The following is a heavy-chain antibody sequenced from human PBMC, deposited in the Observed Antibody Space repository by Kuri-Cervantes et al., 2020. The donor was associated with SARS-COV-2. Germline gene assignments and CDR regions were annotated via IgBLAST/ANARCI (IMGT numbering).Heavy chain of an antibody. CDR3: ATARDIVVVPAASLEI. J-gene: IGHJ4*02. D-gene: IGHD2-2*01. CDR2: IYYSGST. CDR1: GGSISSSSYY. Sequence: GSLRLSCTVSGGSISSSSYYWGWIRQPPGKGLEWIGSIYYSGSTYYNPSLKSRVTIPVDTSKNQFSLKLSSVTAADTAVYYCATARDIVVVPAASLEIWGQGTLVTVSS. V-gene: IGHV4-39*01.